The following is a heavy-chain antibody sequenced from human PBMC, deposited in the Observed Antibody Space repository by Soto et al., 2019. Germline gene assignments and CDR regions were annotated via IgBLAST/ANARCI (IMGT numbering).Heavy chain of an antibody. Sequence: QVQLVQSGAEVKKPGASVKVSCKASGYTFTSYGISWVRQAPGQGLEWMGWISAYNGNTNYAQKLQGRVTMTTDTSTSTAYRELSSLRSDGAAVYYCGREGLAIVVVVAAPKVYGIDVWGQGTTVTVSS. D-gene: IGHD2-15*01. J-gene: IGHJ6*02. V-gene: IGHV1-18*01. CDR2: ISAYNGNT. CDR3: GREGLAIVVVVAAPKVYGIDV. CDR1: GYTFTSYG.